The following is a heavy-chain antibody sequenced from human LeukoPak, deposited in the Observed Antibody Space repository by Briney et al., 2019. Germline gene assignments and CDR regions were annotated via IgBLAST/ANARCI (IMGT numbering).Heavy chain of an antibody. J-gene: IGHJ4*02. V-gene: IGHV4-39*01. Sequence: PSETLSLTCTVSGGSISSSSYYWGWIRQPPGKGLEWIGSIYYSGSTYYNPSLKSRVTISVDTSKNQFSLKLSSVTAADTAVYYCARLKRVAGIYSYYFDYWGQGTLVTVSS. CDR3: ARLKRVAGIYSYYFDY. D-gene: IGHD5-12*01. CDR1: GGSISSSSYY. CDR2: IYYSGST.